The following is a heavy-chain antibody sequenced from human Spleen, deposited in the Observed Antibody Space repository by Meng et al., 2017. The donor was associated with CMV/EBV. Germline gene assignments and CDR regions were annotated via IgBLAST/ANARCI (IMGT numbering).Heavy chain of an antibody. Sequence: GRSLKISCAASGFTFSAYVMSWVRQAPGKGLEWISTISGSDGTTDYADSVKGRFTVSRDNSKNTLYLQMNGLRTDDTAVYYCAIPIAVAGTHDYWGQGTLVTVSS. V-gene: IGHV3-23*01. J-gene: IGHJ1*01. D-gene: IGHD6-19*01. CDR3: AIPIAVAGTHDY. CDR1: GFTFSAYV. CDR2: ISGSDGTT.